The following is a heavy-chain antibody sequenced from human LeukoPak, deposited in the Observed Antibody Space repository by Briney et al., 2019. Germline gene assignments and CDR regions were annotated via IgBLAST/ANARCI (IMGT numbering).Heavy chain of an antibody. CDR3: AKGAEAGNGGRYYFDY. Sequence: PGGSLRLSCVASGFSFDDYAMHWVRQAPGMGLEWVSSITWKSGGNIGYADSVKGRFTISRDNLQNSLFLQMNSLRPEDMALYYCAKGAEAGNGGRYYFDYWGQGTLVTVFS. V-gene: IGHV3-9*03. CDR1: GFSFDDYA. D-gene: IGHD3-16*01. CDR2: ITWKSGGNI. J-gene: IGHJ4*02.